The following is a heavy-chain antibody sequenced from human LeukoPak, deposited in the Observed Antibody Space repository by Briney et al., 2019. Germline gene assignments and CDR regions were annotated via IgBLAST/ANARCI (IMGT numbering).Heavy chain of an antibody. J-gene: IGHJ5*02. CDR1: GFTFSNYW. D-gene: IGHD3-16*01. V-gene: IGHV3-7*01. Sequence: PGGSLRLSCAASGFTFSNYWMSWVRQAPGQGLEWVASINQGGSAIRYVDSVKGRFIISRDNAKNSLSLQMNSLRAEDTAMYYCARLLGEATIYDLWGQGTLVTVSS. CDR3: ARLLGEATIYDL. CDR2: INQGGSAI.